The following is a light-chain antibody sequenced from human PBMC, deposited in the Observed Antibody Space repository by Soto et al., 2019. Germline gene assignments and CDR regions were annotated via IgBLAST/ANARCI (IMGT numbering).Light chain of an antibody. Sequence: QSALTQPASVSGSPGQSITISCAGTSSDVGAYNYVSWYQQHPGKAPKLVIYEVGDRPSGVSNRFSGSKSGNTASLTISGLQAEDEADYHCSSYTSSTTQVFGGGTKLTVL. J-gene: IGLJ3*02. CDR3: SSYTSSTTQV. V-gene: IGLV2-14*01. CDR2: EVG. CDR1: SSDVGAYNY.